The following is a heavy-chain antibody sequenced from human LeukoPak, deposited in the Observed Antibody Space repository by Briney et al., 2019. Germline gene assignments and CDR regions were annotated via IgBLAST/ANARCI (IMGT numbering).Heavy chain of an antibody. CDR3: ATEDSYSGSYFPYYYYYMDV. CDR1: GGTFSSYA. J-gene: IGHJ6*03. V-gene: IGHV1-69*06. D-gene: IGHD1-26*01. Sequence: SVKVSCKASGGTFSSYAISWVRQAPGQGLEWMGGIIPIFGTANYAQKFQGRVTITADKSTSTAYMELSSLRSEDTAVYYCATEDSYSGSYFPYYYYYMDVWGKGTTVTVSS. CDR2: IIPIFGTA.